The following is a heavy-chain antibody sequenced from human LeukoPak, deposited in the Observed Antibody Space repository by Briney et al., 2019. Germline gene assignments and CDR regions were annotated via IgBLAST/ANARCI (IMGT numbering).Heavy chain of an antibody. D-gene: IGHD3-10*01. CDR2: ISSTSSYI. V-gene: IGHV3-21*01. CDR1: GFIFSDYN. Sequence: GGSLRLSCAASGFIFSDYNMKWVRQAPGKRLEWVSSISSTSSYINYADSVKGRFTISRDNANNSLSLQMNSLRAEDTAVYYCARLYGSGSYPFDYWGQGTLVTVSS. J-gene: IGHJ4*02. CDR3: ARLYGSGSYPFDY.